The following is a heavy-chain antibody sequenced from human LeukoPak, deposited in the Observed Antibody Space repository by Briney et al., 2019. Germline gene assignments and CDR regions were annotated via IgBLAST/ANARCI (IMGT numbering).Heavy chain of an antibody. CDR3: AIVSSGYYAIDY. J-gene: IGHJ4*02. D-gene: IGHD3-22*01. Sequence: GGSLRLSCAASGFTVSSNYMSWVRQAPGKGLEWVSVIYSGGSTYYADSVKGRFTISRDNSKNTLYLQMNSLRAEDTAVYYCAIVSSGYYAIDYWGQGTLVTVSS. V-gene: IGHV3-53*01. CDR1: GFTVSSNY. CDR2: IYSGGST.